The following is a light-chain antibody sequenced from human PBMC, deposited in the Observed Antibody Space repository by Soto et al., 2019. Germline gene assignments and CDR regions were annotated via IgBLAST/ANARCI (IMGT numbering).Light chain of an antibody. V-gene: IGKV1-6*01. J-gene: IGKJ1*01. CDR3: LQDIIYPWT. CDR1: QGIGNA. Sequence: AIQMTQSPSSLSASVGDRVTISCRASQGIGNALGRYEQKPWKPPKVLIYVASNLQSGVPPRFSGSGSGTDFTLTISSLQPEDSATYYCLQDIIYPWTFGQGTKVDIK. CDR2: VAS.